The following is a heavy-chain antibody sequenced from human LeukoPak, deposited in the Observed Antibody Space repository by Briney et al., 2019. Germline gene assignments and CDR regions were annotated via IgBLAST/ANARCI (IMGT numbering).Heavy chain of an antibody. CDR2: MNPNSGNT. V-gene: IGHV1-8*01. D-gene: IGHD2-2*01. J-gene: IGHJ5*02. CDR3: ASSTSFGQYNWFDP. Sequence: ASVKVSCKASVYTFTSYDINWVRQATGQGLEWMGWMNPNSGNTGYAQKFQGRVTMTRSTSISTAYMELSSLRSEDTAVYYCASSTSFGQYNWFDPWGQGTLVTVSS. CDR1: VYTFTSYD.